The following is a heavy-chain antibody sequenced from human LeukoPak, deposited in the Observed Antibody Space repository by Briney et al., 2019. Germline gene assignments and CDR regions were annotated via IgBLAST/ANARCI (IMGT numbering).Heavy chain of an antibody. J-gene: IGHJ4*02. Sequence: GGSLRLSCAASGFTFSSYWMHWVRQAPGKGLVWISRISSDGTSITYADSVKGRFTISRDNAKNTLDLQMNSLRAEDTAVYYCARLKPYSSPDYWGQGTLVTVSS. V-gene: IGHV3-74*01. CDR1: GFTFSSYW. CDR2: ISSDGTSI. D-gene: IGHD6-13*01. CDR3: ARLKPYSSPDY.